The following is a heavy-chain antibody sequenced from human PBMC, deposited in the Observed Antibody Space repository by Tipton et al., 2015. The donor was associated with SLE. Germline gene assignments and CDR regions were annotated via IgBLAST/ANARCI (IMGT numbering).Heavy chain of an antibody. CDR1: GGSFSSDGYS. D-gene: IGHD3-10*01. V-gene: IGHV4-30-2*01. J-gene: IGHJ1*01. CDR2: IHHTGTT. CDR3: VGRGMVFEL. Sequence: TLSLTCAVSGGSFSSDGYSWSWIRQPPGKGLEWIGNIHHTGTTYHNPALRSRVTISVDTSKDQFSLKLTSLTAADTAVYYCVGRGMVFELWGHGTLVTVSS.